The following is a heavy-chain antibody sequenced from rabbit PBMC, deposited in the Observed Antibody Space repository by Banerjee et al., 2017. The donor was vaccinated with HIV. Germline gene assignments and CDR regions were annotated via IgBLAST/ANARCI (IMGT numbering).Heavy chain of an antibody. CDR1: GVDFSSYYD. V-gene: IGHV1S45*01. Sequence: QQQLVESGGDLVKPEGSLPLTCTASGVDFSSYYDMCWVRQAPGKGLEWIACIYTSSGSTYYASWAKGRFTISKTSSTTVTLQMTSLTAADTATYFCARGSPGYGYYLWGPGTLVTVS. CDR2: IYTSSGST. D-gene: IGHD6-1*01. J-gene: IGHJ4*01. CDR3: ARGSPGYGYYL.